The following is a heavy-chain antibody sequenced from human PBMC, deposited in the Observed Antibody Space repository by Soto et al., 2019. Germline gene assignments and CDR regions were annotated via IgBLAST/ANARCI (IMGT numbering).Heavy chain of an antibody. J-gene: IGHJ5*02. CDR3: AREDGYCTTTFCSNWFDP. V-gene: IGHV1-18*04. D-gene: IGHD2-8*01. Sequence: ASVKVSCKASGYRFTTYRITWVRQAPGQGLEWMGSCSTNSDYRKYAQKFQDRVTMTTDASTTTAYMELRSLRSDDTAVYFCAREDGYCTTTFCSNWFDPWRQGSQVTVSS. CDR1: GYRFTTYR. CDR2: CSTNSDYR.